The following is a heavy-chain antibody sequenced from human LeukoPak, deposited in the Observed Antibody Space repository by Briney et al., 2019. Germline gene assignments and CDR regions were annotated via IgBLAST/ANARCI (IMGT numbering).Heavy chain of an antibody. Sequence: SETLSLTCTVSGGSVTSGGYYWSWIRQPPGKGLEWIGYIYYSGSTNYNPSLKSRVTISINTSKNQFSLKLSSVTAADTAVYYCARSIFKMSLNYWGQGTLVTVSS. D-gene: IGHD3-9*01. J-gene: IGHJ4*02. V-gene: IGHV4-61*08. CDR1: GGSVTSGGYY. CDR3: ARSIFKMSLNY. CDR2: IYYSGST.